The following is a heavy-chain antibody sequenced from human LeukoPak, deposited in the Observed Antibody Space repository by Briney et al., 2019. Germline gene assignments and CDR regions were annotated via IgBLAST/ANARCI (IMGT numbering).Heavy chain of an antibody. CDR2: ISGRGGST. V-gene: IGHV3-23*01. CDR3: VGTNYDFWSGYYLPRFDY. D-gene: IGHD3-3*01. J-gene: IGHJ4*02. Sequence: GGSLRLSCAASGFTFSSYAMSWVRQAPGKGLEWVSAISGRGGSTYYADSVKGRFTISRDNSKNTLYLQMNSLRAEDTAVYYCVGTNYDFWSGYYLPRFDYWGQGTLVTVS. CDR1: GFTFSSYA.